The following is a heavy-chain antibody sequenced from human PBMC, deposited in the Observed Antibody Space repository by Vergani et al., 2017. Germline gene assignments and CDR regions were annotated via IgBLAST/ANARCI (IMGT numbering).Heavy chain of an antibody. Sequence: QITLKESGPTLVKPTQTLTLTCTFSGFSLNTRGVSVAWIRQPPGKALDWLAFFYWNDDQHYSPSLNNRVTITKDTSKNQVVLTMTNMDYVYTGTYYCVYRKTECGTTGCFYPIYFYYYMDVWGKGTTVTVSS. D-gene: IGHD1-7*01. V-gene: IGHV2-5*04. CDR2: FYWNDDQ. J-gene: IGHJ6*03. CDR1: GFSLNTRGVS. CDR3: VYRKTECGTTGCFYPIYFYYYMDV.